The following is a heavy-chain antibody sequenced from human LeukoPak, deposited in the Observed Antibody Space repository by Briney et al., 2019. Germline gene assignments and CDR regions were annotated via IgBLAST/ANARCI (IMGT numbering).Heavy chain of an antibody. V-gene: IGHV4-59*01. D-gene: IGHD3-10*01. J-gene: IGHJ6*02. CDR1: GGSISSFY. Sequence: SETLSLTCTVSGGSISSFYWSWIRQPPGKGLEWIGYIYHSGSTNYNPSLKSRVTISLDTSKNQFSLKLSSVTAADTAVYYCARGVTMVRPYYYYGMDVWGQGTTVTVSS. CDR2: IYHSGST. CDR3: ARGVTMVRPYYYYGMDV.